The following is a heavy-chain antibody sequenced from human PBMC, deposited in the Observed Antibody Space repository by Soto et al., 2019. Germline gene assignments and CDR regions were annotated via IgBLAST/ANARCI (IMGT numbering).Heavy chain of an antibody. CDR1: GASISSYY. D-gene: IGHD6-6*01. CDR3: ARETRLAYSSSSSYYYGMDV. V-gene: IGHV4-59*01. Sequence: ETLSLTCPVSGASISSYYWSWIRQPPGKGLEWIGYIYYSGSTNYNPSLKSRVTISVDTSKNQFSLKLSSVTAADTAVYYCARETRLAYSSSSSYYYGMDVWGQGTKVTVYS. J-gene: IGHJ6*02. CDR2: IYYSGST.